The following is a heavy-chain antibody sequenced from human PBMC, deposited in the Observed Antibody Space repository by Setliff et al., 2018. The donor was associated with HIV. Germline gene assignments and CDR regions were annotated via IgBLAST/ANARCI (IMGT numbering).Heavy chain of an antibody. V-gene: IGHV3-33*01. CDR1: GFAFSTFA. CDR3: ARAPGAYNWNYYNPPRWFDP. D-gene: IGHD1-7*01. J-gene: IGHJ5*02. Sequence: PGGSLRLSCTASGFAFSTFAMHWVRQAPGKGLEWVAVIWYDGNKKDYGDSVKGRFTISRDNSKDTLYLQMSSLRADDTAIYYCARAPGAYNWNYYNPPRWFDPWGQGTLVTVSS. CDR2: IWYDGNKK.